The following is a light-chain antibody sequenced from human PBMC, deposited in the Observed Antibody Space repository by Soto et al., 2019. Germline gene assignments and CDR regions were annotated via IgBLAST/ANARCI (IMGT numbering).Light chain of an antibody. CDR2: DAS. CDR3: QQYGSSPPYT. CDR1: QSVSNSY. V-gene: IGKV3D-20*01. Sequence: EIVLTQSPATLSLSPGERATLSCGASQSVSNSYLAWYQQKPGLAPRLLIYDASSRATGIPDRFSGSGSGTDCPLTISRLEPEDVAVYYCQQYGSSPPYTFGQGTKLEIK. J-gene: IGKJ2*01.